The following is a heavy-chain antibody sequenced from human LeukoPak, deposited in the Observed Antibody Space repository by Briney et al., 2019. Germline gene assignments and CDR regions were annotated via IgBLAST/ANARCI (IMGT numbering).Heavy chain of an antibody. D-gene: IGHD3-10*01. CDR3: VRVTLIREGFDL. CDR1: GFDLNTYW. V-gene: IGHV3-74*01. CDR2: ISSDGTST. Sequence: PGGSLRLSSAASGFDLNTYWMHWVRPTPGKGLVWVARISSDGTSTDYADFVEGRFTISRDNAKNTLYLQMNSLRVDDTAVYYCVRVTLIREGFDLWGRGTLVTVSS. J-gene: IGHJ4*02.